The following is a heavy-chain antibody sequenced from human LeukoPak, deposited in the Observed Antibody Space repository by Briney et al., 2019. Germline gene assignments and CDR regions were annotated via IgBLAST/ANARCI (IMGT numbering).Heavy chain of an antibody. J-gene: IGHJ5*02. V-gene: IGHV4-4*02. D-gene: IGHD1/OR15-1a*01. CDR1: GGSISSSNW. CDR3: ARELWGLDQGHWFDP. Sequence: SETLSLTCAVSGGSISSSNWWSWVRQAPGKGLEWIGEIWHSGNTNYNPSLKSRVTMSVDKSKNQFSLKLSSVTAADTAVYYCARELWGLDQGHWFDPWGQGTLVTVSS. CDR2: IWHSGNT.